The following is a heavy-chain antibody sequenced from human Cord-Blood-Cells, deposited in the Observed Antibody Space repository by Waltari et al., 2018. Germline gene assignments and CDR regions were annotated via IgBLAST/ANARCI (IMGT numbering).Heavy chain of an antibody. CDR2: IKQDGSEK. CDR3: ARDRLRFAFDI. CDR1: GFTFISYW. D-gene: IGHD3-10*01. Sequence: EVQLVESGGGLVQPGGSLRLSCAASGFTFISYWMSWVRQAPGKGVEWVANIKQDGSEKYYVDSVKGRFTISRDNAKNSLYLQMNSLRAEDTAVYYCARDRLRFAFDIWGQGTMVTVSS. J-gene: IGHJ3*02. V-gene: IGHV3-7*01.